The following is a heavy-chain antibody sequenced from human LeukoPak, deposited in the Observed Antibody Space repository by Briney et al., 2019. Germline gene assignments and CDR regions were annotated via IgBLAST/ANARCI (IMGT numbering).Heavy chain of an antibody. CDR1: GYTFTGYY. J-gene: IGHJ4*02. CDR2: INPNSGGT. CDR3: AREPAPYYDSSGYYAESPFPY. Sequence: ASVKVSCKSSGYTFTGYYMHWVRQAPGQGLEWMGWINPNSGGTNYAQKFQGRVTMTRDTSISTAYMELSRLRSDDTAVYYCAREPAPYYDSSGYYAESPFPYWGQGTLVTVSS. V-gene: IGHV1-2*02. D-gene: IGHD3-22*01.